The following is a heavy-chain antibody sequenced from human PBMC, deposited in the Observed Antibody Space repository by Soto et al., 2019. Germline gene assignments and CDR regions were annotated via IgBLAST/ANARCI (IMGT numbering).Heavy chain of an antibody. Sequence: QVELVQSGAQVKKPGSAVKVSCKASGGSFNMYAMNWVRQAPGHGLEWMGGIIPIFDAPRYSEQFQGRVTITVDESTSTAYMELSSLRFDDTAIYYCTRAIGSGGVMGGFDYWCQGTLVTVSS. D-gene: IGHD3-16*01. CDR1: GGSFNMYA. CDR3: TRAIGSGGVMGGFDY. V-gene: IGHV1-69*01. J-gene: IGHJ4*02. CDR2: IIPIFDAP.